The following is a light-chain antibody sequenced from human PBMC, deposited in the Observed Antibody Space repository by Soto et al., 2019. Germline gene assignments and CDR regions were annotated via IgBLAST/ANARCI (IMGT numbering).Light chain of an antibody. Sequence: VLTQSPLSVSVTVGQPASISCRSSESLLHSNGNKYLHWYLQRPGQSPQLLIYLGSSRASGVPDRFSGSGSGTDFTLKISRVEAEDVGVYYCMQALQTPITFGQGTRLEI. J-gene: IGKJ5*01. CDR3: MQALQTPIT. V-gene: IGKV2-28*01. CDR2: LGS. CDR1: ESLLHSNGNKY.